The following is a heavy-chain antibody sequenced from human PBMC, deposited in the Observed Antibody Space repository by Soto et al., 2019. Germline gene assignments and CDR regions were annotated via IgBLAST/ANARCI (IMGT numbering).Heavy chain of an antibody. CDR1: GGSISSGDYY. CDR3: ASWWSASRQGFDP. Sequence: QVQLQESGPGLVKPSQTLSLTCTVSGGSISSGDYYWSWIRQHPGKGLEWIGYIYYSGSTYYNPSLMSRLTLSVDTSKTHFSLKLRSLTAADTALYYCASWWSASRQGFDPWGQGTLVTVSS. J-gene: IGHJ5*02. V-gene: IGHV4-31*03. CDR2: IYYSGST. D-gene: IGHD3-16*01.